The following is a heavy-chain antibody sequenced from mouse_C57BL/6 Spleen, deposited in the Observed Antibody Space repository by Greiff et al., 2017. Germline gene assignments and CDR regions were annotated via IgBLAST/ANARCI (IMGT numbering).Heavy chain of an antibody. CDR1: GYTFTEYT. Sequence: QVQLKESGAELVKPGASVKLSCKASGYTFTEYTIHWVKQRSGQGLEWIGWFYPGSGSIKYNEKFKDKATLTADKSSSTVYMELSRVTSEDSAVYFCARHGGYYGSSYEDYFDYWGQGTTLTVSS. D-gene: IGHD1-1*01. V-gene: IGHV1-62-2*01. CDR2: FYPGSGSI. CDR3: ARHGGYYGSSYEDYFDY. J-gene: IGHJ2*01.